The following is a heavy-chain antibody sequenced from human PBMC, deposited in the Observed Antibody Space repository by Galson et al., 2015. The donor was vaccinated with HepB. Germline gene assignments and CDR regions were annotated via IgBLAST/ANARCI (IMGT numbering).Heavy chain of an antibody. V-gene: IGHV3-73*01. Sequence: SLRLSCAASGFTFSGSAIHWVRQASGKGLEWIGRIRGKPNNYATAYAASVRGRFTISRDDSKNTAYLQMNSLKTEDTAVYYCSRHGYYYDSSASEANDYWGQGALVTVSS. J-gene: IGHJ4*02. CDR1: GFTFSGSA. D-gene: IGHD3-22*01. CDR2: IRGKPNNYAT. CDR3: SRHGYYYDSSASEANDY.